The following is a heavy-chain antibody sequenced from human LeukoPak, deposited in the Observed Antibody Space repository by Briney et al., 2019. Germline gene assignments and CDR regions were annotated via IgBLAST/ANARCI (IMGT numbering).Heavy chain of an antibody. CDR2: INPNSGST. CDR1: GYTFTGYY. D-gene: IGHD6-6*01. J-gene: IGHJ6*03. Sequence: DSVKVSSKASGYTFTGYYMHWVRQAPGQGLEGMGWINPNSGSTNYAQKLQGRVTMTRDTSISTAYVELSRLRSDDTAVYYCARDRWSGGSSHYMDVWGKGTTVTVSS. V-gene: IGHV1-2*02. CDR3: ARDRWSGGSSHYMDV.